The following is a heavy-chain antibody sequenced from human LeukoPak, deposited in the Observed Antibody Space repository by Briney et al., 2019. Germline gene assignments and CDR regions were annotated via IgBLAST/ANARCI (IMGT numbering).Heavy chain of an antibody. D-gene: IGHD3-10*01. CDR2: IIPIFGTA. J-gene: IGHJ4*02. Sequence: SVKVSCKASGGTFSSYAISWVRQAPGQGLEWMGGIIPIFGTANYAQKFQGRVTITADESTSTAYMELSRLRSDDTAVYYCARLGFGEPIDYWGQGTLVTVSS. CDR3: ARLGFGEPIDY. V-gene: IGHV1-69*13. CDR1: GGTFSSYA.